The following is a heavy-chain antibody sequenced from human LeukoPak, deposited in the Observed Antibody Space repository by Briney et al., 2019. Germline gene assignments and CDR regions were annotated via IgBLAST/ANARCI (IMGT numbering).Heavy chain of an antibody. CDR2: INPNSGGT. J-gene: IGHJ3*02. V-gene: IGHV1-2*02. CDR1: GYTFTGYY. D-gene: IGHD6-19*01. Sequence: GASVKVSCKASGYTFTGYYMHWVRQAPGQGLEWMGWINPNSGGTNYAQKFQGRVTMTRDTSISTAYMELSRLRSDDTAVYYCARVSRIAVAGTGRIDAFDIWGQGTMVTVSS. CDR3: ARVSRIAVAGTGRIDAFDI.